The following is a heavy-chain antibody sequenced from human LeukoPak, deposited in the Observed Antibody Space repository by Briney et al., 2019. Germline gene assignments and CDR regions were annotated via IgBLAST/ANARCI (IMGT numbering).Heavy chain of an antibody. CDR2: ISAYNGNT. CDR1: GYTFTSYG. CDR3: ARASYDSSGYFMYYFDY. Sequence: ASVKVSCKASGYTFTSYGISWVRQAPGQGLEWMGWISAYNGNTNYAQKLQGRVTMTTDTSTSTAYMELRSLRSDDTAVYYCARASYDSSGYFMYYFDYWGQGTLVTVSS. V-gene: IGHV1-18*01. D-gene: IGHD3-22*01. J-gene: IGHJ4*02.